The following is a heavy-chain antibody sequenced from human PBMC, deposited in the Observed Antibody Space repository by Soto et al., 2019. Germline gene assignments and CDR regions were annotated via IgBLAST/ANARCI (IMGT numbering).Heavy chain of an antibody. V-gene: IGHV4-31*03. D-gene: IGHD2-15*01. CDR1: GDSISSGDYY. CDR3: ARSHLTEFGGCCLNGMDF. Sequence: QVQLQESGPGLVKPSQTLSLTCTVSGDSISSGDYYWSWIRPHPGKGLEWVGYIYYSGSTYYNPSLKSRVIISLDKSKKEFSLKLSSVTSADTAVYYCARSHLTEFGGCCLNGMDFWGQGTTVTVAS. J-gene: IGHJ6*02. CDR2: IYYSGST.